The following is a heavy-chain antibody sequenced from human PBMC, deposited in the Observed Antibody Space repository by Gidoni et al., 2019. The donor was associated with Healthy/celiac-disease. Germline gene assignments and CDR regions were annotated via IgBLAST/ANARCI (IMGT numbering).Heavy chain of an antibody. J-gene: IGHJ3*02. V-gene: IGHV3-9*01. CDR1: GFTFDDYA. D-gene: IGHD4-17*01. Sequence: EVQLVESGGGLVQPGRSLRLSCAASGFTFDDYAMHWVRQAPGKGLEWVSGISWNSGSIGYADSVKGRFTISRDNAKNSLYLQMNSLRAEDTALYYCAKDMATVTTPYDAFDIWGQGTMVTVSS. CDR3: AKDMATVTTPYDAFDI. CDR2: ISWNSGSI.